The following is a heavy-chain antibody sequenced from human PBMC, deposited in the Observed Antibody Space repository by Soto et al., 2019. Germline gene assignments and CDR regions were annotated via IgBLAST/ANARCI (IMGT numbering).Heavy chain of an antibody. CDR3: ARSAPFDRYAITPVEF. V-gene: IGHV1-18*01. CDR1: GYTFTTFG. J-gene: IGHJ4*02. D-gene: IGHD2-8*01. CDR2: ISANNGNT. Sequence: GASVKVSCKASGYTFTTFGNSWVRQAPGQGLAWVGWISANNGNTKYSQKFQRRVSLTTETSASTAFMELRSLRSDDTAVYYCARSAPFDRYAITPVEFWGRGTLVTVSS.